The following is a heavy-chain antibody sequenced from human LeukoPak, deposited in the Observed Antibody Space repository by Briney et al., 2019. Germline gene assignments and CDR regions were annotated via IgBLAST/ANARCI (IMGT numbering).Heavy chain of an antibody. Sequence: GGSLRLSCAASGFTFNDYYMSWIRQAPGKGQEWVSYISSSGSTINYADSVKGRFTISRDSAKKSLFLQMNSLRAEDTAVYYCARVGSSGYPIDYWGQGTLVTVSS. D-gene: IGHD3-22*01. V-gene: IGHV3-11*01. CDR2: ISSSGSTI. CDR3: ARVGSSGYPIDY. CDR1: GFTFNDYY. J-gene: IGHJ4*02.